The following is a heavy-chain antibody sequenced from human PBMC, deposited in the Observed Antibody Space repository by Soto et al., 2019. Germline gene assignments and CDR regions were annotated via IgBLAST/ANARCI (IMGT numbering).Heavy chain of an antibody. CDR1: GFTFSDHY. J-gene: IGHJ3*02. D-gene: IGHD3-10*01. CDR3: ARAGGDYGSGNDAFDI. V-gene: IGHV3-11*01. Sequence: GGSLRLSCEDSGFTFSDHYMSWIRQAPGKGLEWVSYISSSGSTIYYADSVKGRFTISRDNAKNSLYRQMNSLRAEDTAVYYCARAGGDYGSGNDAFDIWGQGTMVTVSS. CDR2: ISSSGSTI.